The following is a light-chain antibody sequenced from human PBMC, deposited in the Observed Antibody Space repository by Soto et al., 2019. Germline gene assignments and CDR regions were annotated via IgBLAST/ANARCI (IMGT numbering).Light chain of an antibody. V-gene: IGLV3-16*01. CDR2: KDN. CDR1: GLPKKY. Sequence: SDELTQPPSVSVSLGQMASITCSGEGLPKKYAYWYQQKPGQFPLLVIYKDNERPSGIPERFSGSSSGTIVTLTISGVQAEDEADYYCLSADSSGTYYVFGTGTKATV. J-gene: IGLJ1*01. CDR3: LSADSSGTYYV.